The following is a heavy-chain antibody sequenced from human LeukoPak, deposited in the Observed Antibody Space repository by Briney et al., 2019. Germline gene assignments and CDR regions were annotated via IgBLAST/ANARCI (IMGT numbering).Heavy chain of an antibody. CDR3: ARTLGDYGSGSYYY. J-gene: IGHJ4*02. Sequence: PSETLSLTCTVSGYSISSGYYWGWIRQPPGKGLEWIGSIYHSGSTYYNPSLKRRVTISVDTSKNQFSLKLSSVTAADPAVYYCARTLGDYGSGSYYYWGQGTLVTASS. V-gene: IGHV4-38-2*02. D-gene: IGHD3-10*01. CDR2: IYHSGST. CDR1: GYSISSGYY.